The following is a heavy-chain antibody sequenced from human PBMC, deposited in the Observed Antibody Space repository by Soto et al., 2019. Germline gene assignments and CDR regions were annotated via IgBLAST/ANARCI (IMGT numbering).Heavy chain of an antibody. D-gene: IGHD3-16*01. CDR3: TTHPPPHGGGTYYYYAMDV. CDR1: GFTFSDYA. J-gene: IGHJ6*02. CDR2: LSASGDS. V-gene: IGHV3-23*01. Sequence: QLLESGGGLVQPGGSRRLSCVASGFTFSDYAMSWVRQAPGKGLDWVSSLSASGDSSYADSVKGRFTVSRDNSKNTMYLQINSLRADDAAVYYCTTHPPPHGGGTYYYYAMDVWGQGTTVTVSS.